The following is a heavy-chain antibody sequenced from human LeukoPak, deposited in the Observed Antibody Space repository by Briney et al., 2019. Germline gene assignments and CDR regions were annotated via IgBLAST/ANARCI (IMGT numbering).Heavy chain of an antibody. CDR3: ARQEHPAKQQLVDY. CDR2: IYTSGST. CDR1: GGSISSGSYY. V-gene: IGHV4-61*02. D-gene: IGHD6-13*01. J-gene: IGHJ4*02. Sequence: SQTLSLTCTVSGGSISSGSYYWSWIRQPAGKGLEWIGRIYTSGSTNYNPSLKSRVTISVDTSKNQFSLKLSSVTAADTAVYYCARQEHPAKQQLVDYWGQGTLVTVSS.